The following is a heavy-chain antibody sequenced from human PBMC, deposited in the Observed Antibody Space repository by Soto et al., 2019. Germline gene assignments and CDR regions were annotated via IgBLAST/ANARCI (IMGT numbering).Heavy chain of an antibody. D-gene: IGHD6-13*01. V-gene: IGHV1-18*01. Sequence: VPLVQSGVEVKKPGASVKVSCKASGYTFTNYGISWVRQAPGQGLEWMGWINTYNGNTNYAQKAQGRVTMTTETSTSTAYMELRSLRPDDTAMYYCARDLLYSTRATVRFDIWGQGTMLTVSS. CDR2: INTYNGNT. CDR3: ARDLLYSTRATVRFDI. J-gene: IGHJ3*02. CDR1: GYTFTNYG.